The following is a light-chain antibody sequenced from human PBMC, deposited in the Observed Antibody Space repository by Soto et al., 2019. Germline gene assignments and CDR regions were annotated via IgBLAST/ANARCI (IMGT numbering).Light chain of an antibody. V-gene: IGKV1-9*01. CDR1: QGISTF. Sequence: DVQLTQSPSFMSASVGDRVSITCRASQGISTFLAWYQQHPGTAPKRLIYDASNLQSGVPSRFSGSGSGTEFTLTISSLQPEDFATYYCQQFYDYPLTFGGGTKVDIK. CDR2: DAS. J-gene: IGKJ4*01. CDR3: QQFYDYPLT.